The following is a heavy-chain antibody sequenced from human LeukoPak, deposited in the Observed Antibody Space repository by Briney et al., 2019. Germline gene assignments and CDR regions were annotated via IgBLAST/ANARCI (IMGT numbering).Heavy chain of an antibody. D-gene: IGHD3-9*01. CDR2: IYSDDRA. V-gene: IGHV3-66*01. CDR3: ARDLAGFEEPRYYYYMDV. CDR1: GFTVNRNV. J-gene: IGHJ6*03. Sequence: VQPGGSLRLSCVPSGFTVNRNVMSWVRQAPGKGLERVSLIYSDDRAFYADSVKGRFTISRNKSRNTLLLQMSSLKPEDTAIYYCARDLAGFEEPRYYYYMDVWGKGTTVTVSS.